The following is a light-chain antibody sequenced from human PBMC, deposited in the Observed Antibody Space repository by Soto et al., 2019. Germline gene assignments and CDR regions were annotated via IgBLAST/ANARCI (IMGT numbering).Light chain of an antibody. CDR1: RSVSRY. CDR3: QQRTNWPLT. CDR2: DAS. J-gene: IGKJ3*01. V-gene: IGKV3-11*01. Sequence: EIVLTQSPATLSLSPGERATLSCRASRSVSRYLAWYQQKPGQAPRLLIYDASNRATGIPARFSGSGSGTDFTLTISSLEPEDFAVYYCQQRTNWPLTFGPGTKVDVK.